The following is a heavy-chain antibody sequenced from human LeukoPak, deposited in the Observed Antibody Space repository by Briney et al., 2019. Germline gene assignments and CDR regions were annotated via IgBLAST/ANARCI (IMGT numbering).Heavy chain of an antibody. Sequence: SETLSLTCAVSGYSISSGYYWGWIRQPPGKGLEWIGSIYHSGSTYYNPSLKRRVTISVDTSKNQFSLKLSSETAADTAVYYCARRGNRAADDAFDIWGQGTMVTVSS. CDR3: ARRGNRAADDAFDI. CDR2: IYHSGST. CDR1: GYSISSGYY. J-gene: IGHJ3*02. V-gene: IGHV4-38-2*01. D-gene: IGHD6-13*01.